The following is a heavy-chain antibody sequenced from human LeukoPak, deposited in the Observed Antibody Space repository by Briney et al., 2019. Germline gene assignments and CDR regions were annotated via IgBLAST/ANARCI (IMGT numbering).Heavy chain of an antibody. CDR2: ISSSGGST. Sequence: GGSLRLSCAASGFTFSSYGMHWVRQAPGKGLEYVSAISSSGGSTYYADSVKGRFTISRDNSKNTLYLQMSSLRAEDTAVYYCLKDEYYDSTNFWGQGTLVTVSS. J-gene: IGHJ4*02. D-gene: IGHD3-16*01. CDR1: GFTFSSYG. CDR3: LKDEYYDSTNF. V-gene: IGHV3-64D*06.